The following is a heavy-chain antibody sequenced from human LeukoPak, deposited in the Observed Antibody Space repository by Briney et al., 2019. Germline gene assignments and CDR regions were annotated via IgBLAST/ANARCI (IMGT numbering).Heavy chain of an antibody. D-gene: IGHD1-1*01. CDR3: AKRVSGTTFY. CDR1: GFTFSSYV. J-gene: IGHJ4*02. Sequence: PGGALRLSCAASGFTFSSYVMSWGPQAPGKGLEWVSAISGSGATTYYADSVKGRFTMYRDNSKNTLYLHMNSLRAEDTAVYYCAKRVSGTTFYWGQGTLVTVSS. CDR2: ISGSGATT. V-gene: IGHV3-23*01.